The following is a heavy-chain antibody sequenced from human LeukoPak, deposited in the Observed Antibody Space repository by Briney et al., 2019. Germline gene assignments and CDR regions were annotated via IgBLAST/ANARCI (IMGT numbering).Heavy chain of an antibody. CDR2: ISSSGSTI. CDR1: GFTFSDYY. Sequence: KTGGSLRLSCAASGFTFSDYYMSWIRQAPGKGLEWVSYISSSGSTIYYADSVKGRFTISRDNAKNSLYLQMNSLRAEDTAVYYCVVRGVIIPKYFDYWGQGTLVTVSS. D-gene: IGHD3-10*01. V-gene: IGHV3-11*01. CDR3: VVRGVIIPKYFDY. J-gene: IGHJ4*02.